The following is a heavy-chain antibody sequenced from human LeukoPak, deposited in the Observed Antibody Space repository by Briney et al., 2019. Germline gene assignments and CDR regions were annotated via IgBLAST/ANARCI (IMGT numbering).Heavy chain of an antibody. J-gene: IGHJ4*03. CDR2: ITGSGSTI. CDR3: TRPTSSGWYSH. D-gene: IGHD6-19*01. CDR1: GFTFSDYN. Sequence: GGSLRLSCAASGFTFSDYNMNWVRQAPGKGLEWVSYITGSGSTIFYADSVKGRFTISRDNVKNSLYLQMNSLRAEDTAVYYCTRPTSSGWYSHWGQGTVVTVSS. V-gene: IGHV3-48*01.